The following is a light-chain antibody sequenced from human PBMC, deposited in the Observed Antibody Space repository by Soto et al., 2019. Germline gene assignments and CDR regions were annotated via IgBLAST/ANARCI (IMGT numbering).Light chain of an antibody. CDR2: DAS. V-gene: IGKV1-5*01. CDR1: HSISNW. Sequence: DIQMTQSPSTLSASVGDRVTITCRASHSISNWVHWHQQKPGKAPKLLLYDASSFESGVPSRFSGSGSGTEFAITISSLQPDDFATYFCQQYHTYYTCGPGTKVAI. CDR3: QQYHTYYT. J-gene: IGKJ2*01.